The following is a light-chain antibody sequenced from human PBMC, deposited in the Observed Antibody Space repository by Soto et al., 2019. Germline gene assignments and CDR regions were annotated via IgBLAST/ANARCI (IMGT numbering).Light chain of an antibody. CDR3: QQYGSSAWT. V-gene: IGKV3-20*01. CDR2: GAS. Sequence: EIVLTQSPGTLSLSPGERATLSCRASQSVSSSYLAWYQHKPGQAPRLLIYGASSRATGIPDRFSGSGSCTDFPLTIRRLEPEDFAVYYCQQYGSSAWTFRQGTKVEIK. CDR1: QSVSSSY. J-gene: IGKJ1*01.